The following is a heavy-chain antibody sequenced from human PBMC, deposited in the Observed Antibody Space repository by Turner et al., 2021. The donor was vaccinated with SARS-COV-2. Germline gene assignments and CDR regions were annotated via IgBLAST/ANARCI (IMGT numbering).Heavy chain of an antibody. CDR3: ARLMDTAMDYYGMDV. J-gene: IGHJ6*02. V-gene: IGHV4-39*01. D-gene: IGHD5-18*01. Sequence: LQLQESGPELVKPSETLSLTCTVSGCSISSSSSYWGWIRQPPGKGREWIGSFYYSGITYYTQSLKSRVTISVDTSKNQFSLKLSSVTAADTAVYYCARLMDTAMDYYGMDVWGQGTTVTVSS. CDR2: FYYSGIT. CDR1: GCSISSSSSY.